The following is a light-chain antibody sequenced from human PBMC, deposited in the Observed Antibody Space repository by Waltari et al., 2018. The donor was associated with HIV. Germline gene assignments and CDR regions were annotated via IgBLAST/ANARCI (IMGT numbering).Light chain of an antibody. V-gene: IGLV2-14*02. Sequence: QSALAQPASVSGSPGQSITISCTTTSTVLDNYNRVPWYQQHPGNAPKLIIYDDNKRPSGVSYRFSGSKSRNTASLTISGLQAEDEADYYCSSYTSSDTLVFGSGSKVTVL. CDR1: STVLDNYNR. CDR2: DDN. CDR3: SSYTSSDTLV. J-gene: IGLJ1*01.